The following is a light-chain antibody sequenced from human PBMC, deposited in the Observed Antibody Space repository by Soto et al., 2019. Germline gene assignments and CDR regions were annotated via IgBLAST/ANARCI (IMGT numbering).Light chain of an antibody. CDR2: GNS. J-gene: IGLJ1*01. Sequence: QSVLTQPPSVSGAPGQRVTISCTGSSSSIGAGYDVHWFQQLPGTAPKLLIYGNSNRPSGVPDRFSGSKSGTSASLAITGLQAEDEADYYCQSYDSRLSDYVFGTGTKLTVL. CDR3: QSYDSRLSDYV. CDR1: SSSIGAGYD. V-gene: IGLV1-40*01.